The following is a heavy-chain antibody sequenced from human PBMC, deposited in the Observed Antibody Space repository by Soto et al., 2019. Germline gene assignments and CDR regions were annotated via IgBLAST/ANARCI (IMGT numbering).Heavy chain of an antibody. V-gene: IGHV1-18*01. CDR2: ISVYSGKT. CDR1: GYTSTNYG. D-gene: IGHD6-25*01. Sequence: QVQLVQSGTEVKKPGASLKVSRKASGYTSTNYGIAWVRQAPGQGLEWMGWISVYSGKTNYAQNVQVRLTMTTDTSTSTAYMELTNLRSDDTAVYYCARASGYLAHSPSVAYFDPWGQGTLVTVSS. J-gene: IGHJ5*02. CDR3: ARASGYLAHSPSVAYFDP.